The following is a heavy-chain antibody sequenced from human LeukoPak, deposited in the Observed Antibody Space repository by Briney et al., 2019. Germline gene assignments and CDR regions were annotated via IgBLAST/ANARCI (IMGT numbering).Heavy chain of an antibody. CDR1: GFTFSSYE. D-gene: IGHD3-3*01. V-gene: IGHV3-48*03. J-gene: IGHJ4*02. CDR3: AKSPLPHNDFRSPYQHYFDD. CDR2: ISSSGSTI. Sequence: GGSLRLSCAASGFTFSSYEMNWVRQAPGKGLEWVSYISSSGSTIYYADSVKGRFTISRDNAKNSLYLQINSLRAEDTAVYYCAKSPLPHNDFRSPYQHYFDDWGQGTLVTVSS.